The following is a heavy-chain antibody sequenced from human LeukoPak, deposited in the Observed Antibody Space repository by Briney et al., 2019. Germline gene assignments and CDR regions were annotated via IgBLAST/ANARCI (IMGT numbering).Heavy chain of an antibody. V-gene: IGHV3-53*01. CDR3: ARDEPVAAAGWFAFDI. J-gene: IGHJ3*02. CDR2: IYSGGNT. Sequence: GGSLRLSCAASGFSVSSNYMSWVRQAPGKGLEWVSVIYSGGNTYYADSVKGRFTISRDNSKNTVHLQINSLRAEDTAVYYCARDEPVAAAGWFAFDIWGQGTMVTVSS. D-gene: IGHD6-13*01. CDR1: GFSVSSNY.